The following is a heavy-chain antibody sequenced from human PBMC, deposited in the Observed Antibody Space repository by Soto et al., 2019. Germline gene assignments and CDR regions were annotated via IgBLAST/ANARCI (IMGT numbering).Heavy chain of an antibody. CDR3: ARSVTIFGVVTSPFQH. CDR2: IIPIFGTA. CDR1: GGTFSSYA. Sequence: SVKVSCKASGGTFSSYAISWVRQAPGQGLEWMGGIIPIFGTANYAQKFQGRVTITADESTSTAYMELSSLRSEDTAVYYCARSVTIFGVVTSPFQHWGQGTLVTVSS. V-gene: IGHV1-69*13. D-gene: IGHD3-3*01. J-gene: IGHJ1*01.